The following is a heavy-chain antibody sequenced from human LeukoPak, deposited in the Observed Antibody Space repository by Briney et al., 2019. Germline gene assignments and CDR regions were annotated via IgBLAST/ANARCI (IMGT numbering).Heavy chain of an antibody. Sequence: GGSLRLSCSASGFTFSAYAMHWVRQAPGKGLGDVSAISSNGGSTYYADSVKGRFTISRDNSKNTLYLQMSSLRAEDTAVYYCVKALGYCSGGSCLAFDIWGQGTMVTVSS. J-gene: IGHJ3*02. CDR3: VKALGYCSGGSCLAFDI. D-gene: IGHD2-15*01. CDR2: ISSNGGST. V-gene: IGHV3-64D*06. CDR1: GFTFSAYA.